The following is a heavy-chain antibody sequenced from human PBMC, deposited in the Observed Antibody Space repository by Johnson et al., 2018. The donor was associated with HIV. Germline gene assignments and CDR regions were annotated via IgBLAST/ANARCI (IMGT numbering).Heavy chain of an antibody. CDR2: IKHDGSEK. Sequence: VQLVESGGCLVQPGGSLRLSCAASGFTFSSYWMSWVRQAPGKGLEWVANIKHDGSEKFHVDSVKGRFTISRDNAKNSLYLQMNSLRAEDTDVYYSARAEGLTGRNAFDIWGQGTMITVSS. D-gene: IGHD1-20*01. CDR1: GFTFSSYW. J-gene: IGHJ3*02. CDR3: ARAEGLTGRNAFDI. V-gene: IGHV3-7*01.